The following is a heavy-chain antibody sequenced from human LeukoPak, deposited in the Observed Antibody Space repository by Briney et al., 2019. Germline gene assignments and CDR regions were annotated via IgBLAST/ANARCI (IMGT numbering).Heavy chain of an antibody. D-gene: IGHD1-1*01. Sequence: GSLRLSCATSGFSFTDYPMNWVRQAPGKGLEWVSVIYSGGSTDYADSVKGRFTISRDNSKNTLYLQMNSLRAEDTAVYYCARVGNDPYYYYGMDVWGQGTTVTVSS. CDR3: ARVGNDPYYYYGMDV. J-gene: IGHJ6*02. CDR2: IYSGGST. CDR1: GFSFTDYP. V-gene: IGHV3-53*01.